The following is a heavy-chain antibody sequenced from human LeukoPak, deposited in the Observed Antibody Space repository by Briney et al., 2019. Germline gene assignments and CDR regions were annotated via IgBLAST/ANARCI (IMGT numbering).Heavy chain of an antibody. Sequence: ASVKVSCKASGYTFTSYYMRWVRQAPGQGLEWMGIINPSGGGTTYAQKFQGRVTMTRDTSTSTVYMELSSLRSEDTAVYYCARLNGHRDAFDIWGQGTMVTVSS. CDR2: INPSGGGT. D-gene: IGHD1-1*01. CDR1: GYTFTSYY. CDR3: ARLNGHRDAFDI. J-gene: IGHJ3*02. V-gene: IGHV1-46*01.